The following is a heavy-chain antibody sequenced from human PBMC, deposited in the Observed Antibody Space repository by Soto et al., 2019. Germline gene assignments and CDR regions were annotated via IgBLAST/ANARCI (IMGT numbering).Heavy chain of an antibody. CDR3: AKAWAPAVNWFGL. CDR2: IFTSGST. D-gene: IGHD6-25*01. CDR1: GGPISGYY. Sequence: PSETLSLTCTVPGGPISGYYWNWIRQPAGKGLEWIGRIFTSGSTNYNPSLKSRVTMSVDTSKNQFSLNLNNVTAADTDVYYCAKAWAPAVNWFGLWGQGTLVT. V-gene: IGHV4-4*07. J-gene: IGHJ5*02.